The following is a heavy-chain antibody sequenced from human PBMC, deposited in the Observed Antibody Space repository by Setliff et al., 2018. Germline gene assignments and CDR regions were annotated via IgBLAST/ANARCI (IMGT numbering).Heavy chain of an antibody. CDR3: ARYDSSGYHYYYGMDV. J-gene: IGHJ6*02. Sequence: GESLKISCKGSGYSFTSYWIGCVRQMPGKGLEWMGIIYPGDSDTRYSPSFQGQVTISADKSISTAYLQWSSLKASDTAMYYCARYDSSGYHYYYGMDVWGQGTTVTVSS. D-gene: IGHD3-22*01. CDR1: GYSFTSYW. CDR2: IYPGDSDT. V-gene: IGHV5-51*01.